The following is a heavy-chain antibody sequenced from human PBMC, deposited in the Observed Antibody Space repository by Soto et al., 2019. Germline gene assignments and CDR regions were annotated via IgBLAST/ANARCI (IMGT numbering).Heavy chain of an antibody. D-gene: IGHD6-13*01. Sequence: EVQLVESGGGLVQPGWSLKLSCAASGVTFSGSAMHWVRQASGKGLGWVGRIRSKAKSYVTVYASSVKGRFTISRDDSKNTAYLQMNSLKTEDTAVYYCTRLGIAAAGTDYWGQGTLVTVSS. J-gene: IGHJ4*02. CDR3: TRLGIAAAGTDY. CDR2: IRSKAKSYVT. V-gene: IGHV3-73*02. CDR1: GVTFSGSA.